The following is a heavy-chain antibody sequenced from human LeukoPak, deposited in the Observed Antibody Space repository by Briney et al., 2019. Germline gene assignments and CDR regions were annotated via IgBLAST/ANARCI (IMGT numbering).Heavy chain of an antibody. Sequence: GGSLRLSCAASGFTFSSYEMNWVRQAPGKGLEWVAGIPYDGSQNSYADSVKGRFSISRDNSKSALYLQLSSLRPEDTAVYYCARETKVRGAIKLRVEYFQHWGQGTLVTVSS. D-gene: IGHD3-10*01. CDR3: ARETKVRGAIKLRVEYFQH. CDR1: GFTFSSYE. V-gene: IGHV3-30*04. CDR2: IPYDGSQN. J-gene: IGHJ1*01.